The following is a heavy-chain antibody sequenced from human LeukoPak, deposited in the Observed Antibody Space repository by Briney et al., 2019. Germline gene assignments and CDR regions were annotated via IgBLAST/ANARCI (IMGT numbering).Heavy chain of an antibody. Sequence: GGSLRLSCAAFGFTFSSYAMSWARQAPGKGLEWVSVIYSGGSTYYADSVKGRFTISRDNSKNTLYLQMNSLRAEDTAVYYCARGNYDEYYFDYWGQGTLVTVSS. CDR3: ARGNYDEYYFDY. D-gene: IGHD1-7*01. CDR1: GFTFSSYA. J-gene: IGHJ4*02. V-gene: IGHV3-66*01. CDR2: IYSGGST.